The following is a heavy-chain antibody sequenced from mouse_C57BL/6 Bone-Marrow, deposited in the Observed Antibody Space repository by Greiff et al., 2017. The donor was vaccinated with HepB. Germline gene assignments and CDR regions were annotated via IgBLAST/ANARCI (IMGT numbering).Heavy chain of an antibody. CDR1: GFTFSDYY. CDR2: ISNGGGST. J-gene: IGHJ2*01. CDR3: VRGGILREWHYFDY. Sequence: EVQRVESGGGLVQPGGSLKLSCAASGFTFSDYYMYWVRQTPEKRLEWVAYISNGGGSTYYPDTVTGRFTISRDNAKNTLYLQMRRLKSEDTAMYYCVRGGILREWHYFDYWGQGPTLTGSS. D-gene: IGHD1-1*01. V-gene: IGHV5-12*01.